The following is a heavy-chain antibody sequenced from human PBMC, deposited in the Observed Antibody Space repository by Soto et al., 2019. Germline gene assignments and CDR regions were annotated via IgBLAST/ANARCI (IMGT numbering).Heavy chain of an antibody. D-gene: IGHD3-3*01. Sequence: KPSETLSLTCTVSGGSISSSSYYWGWVRQPPGKGLEWIGSIYYSGSTYYNPSLKSRVTISVDTSKNQFSLKLSSVTAADTAVYYCARRITIFGVVTPYFDYWGQGTTVTVSS. CDR1: GGSISSSSYY. J-gene: IGHJ4*02. V-gene: IGHV4-39*01. CDR2: IYYSGST. CDR3: ARRITIFGVVTPYFDY.